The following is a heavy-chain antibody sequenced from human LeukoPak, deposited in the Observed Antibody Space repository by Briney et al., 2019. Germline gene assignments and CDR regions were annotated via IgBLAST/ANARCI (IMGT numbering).Heavy chain of an antibody. CDR1: GFTFDDYA. V-gene: IGHV3-15*01. Sequence: PGGSLRLSCAASGFTFDDYAMHWVRHAPGKRLDWVGRIKSKVNGETIEYAAPVKGRFTISRDDSKSTVYLQMNSLKIEDTAVYYCATGGYYLDYWGQGTLVTVSS. J-gene: IGHJ4*02. CDR2: IKSKVNGETI. D-gene: IGHD3-3*01. CDR3: ATGGYYLDY.